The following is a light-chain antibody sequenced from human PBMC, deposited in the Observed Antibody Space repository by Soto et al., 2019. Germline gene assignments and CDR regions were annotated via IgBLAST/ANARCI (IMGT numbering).Light chain of an antibody. CDR3: QQYHSYWT. Sequence: DFQMTQSPSTLSASVGDRVTITRRASQSIRSRLAWFQQKPGKAPKLLIYDASSLESGVPQRFSGSGSGTEFTLTISSLQTDDFSTYYCQQYHSYWTFGQGTKVDIK. CDR1: QSIRSR. CDR2: DAS. V-gene: IGKV1-5*01. J-gene: IGKJ1*01.